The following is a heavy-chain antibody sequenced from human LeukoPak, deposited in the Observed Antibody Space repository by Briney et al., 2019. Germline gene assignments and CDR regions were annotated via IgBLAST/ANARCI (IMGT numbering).Heavy chain of an antibody. Sequence: GASVKVSCKASGYTFTNYYIHWVRQAPGQGLEWMGLINPGGDNTDYAQNFQGRVTMTRDTSTSTVYMGLSSLRSEDMAVYYCARIRDGYNDAYDIWGQGTMVTVSS. CDR2: INPGGDNT. J-gene: IGHJ3*02. CDR3: ARIRDGYNDAYDI. V-gene: IGHV1-46*01. D-gene: IGHD5-24*01. CDR1: GYTFTNYY.